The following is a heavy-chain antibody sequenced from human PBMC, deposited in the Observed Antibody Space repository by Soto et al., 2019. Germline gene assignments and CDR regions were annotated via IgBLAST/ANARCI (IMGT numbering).Heavy chain of an antibody. CDR1: GGTFSSYA. CDR3: ARDLVGAKVSGY. D-gene: IGHD1-26*01. CDR2: IIPIFGTA. Sequence: GASVKVSCKASGGTFSSYAISWVRQAPGQGLEWMGGIIPIFGTANYAQKFQGRVTITADESTSTAYMELSSLRSEDTAVYYCARDLVGAKVSGYWGQGTLVTVSS. V-gene: IGHV1-69*13. J-gene: IGHJ4*02.